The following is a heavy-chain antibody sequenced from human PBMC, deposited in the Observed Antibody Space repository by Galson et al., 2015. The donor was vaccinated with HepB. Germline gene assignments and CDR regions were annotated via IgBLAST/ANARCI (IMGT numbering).Heavy chain of an antibody. Sequence: SLRLSCAASGFTFSNCAMSWVRQAPGKGLEWVSSISSSSYIYYADSVKGRFTISRDNAKNSLYLQMNSLRAEDTAVYYCASDYYYDSSGYTHFDYWGQGTLVTVSS. J-gene: IGHJ4*02. CDR1: GFTFSNCA. D-gene: IGHD3-22*01. V-gene: IGHV3-21*01. CDR2: ISSSSYI. CDR3: ASDYYYDSSGYTHFDY.